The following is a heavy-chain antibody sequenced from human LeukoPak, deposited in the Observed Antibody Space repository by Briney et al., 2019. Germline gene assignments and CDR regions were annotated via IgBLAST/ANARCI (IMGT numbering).Heavy chain of an antibody. Sequence: SETLSLTCTVSGGSISSSSYYWGWIRQPPGKGLEWIGSIYYSGRTYEKPSLKSRATISVDTSRNQFSLQLSSVTADDSAWYYWASGYYYASSGHYDYWGQGTRVTVSA. D-gene: IGHD3-22*01. CDR3: ASGYYYASSGHYDY. CDR2: IYYSGRT. CDR1: GGSISSSSYY. J-gene: IGHJ4*02. V-gene: IGHV4-39*01.